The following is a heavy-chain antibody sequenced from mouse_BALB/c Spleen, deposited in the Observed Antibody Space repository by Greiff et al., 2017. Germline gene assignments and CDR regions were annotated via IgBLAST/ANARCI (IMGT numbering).Heavy chain of an antibody. V-gene: IGHV5-12-2*01. CDR2: ISNGGGST. J-gene: IGHJ4*01. CDR3: ARLTGTYYYAMDY. D-gene: IGHD4-1*01. CDR1: GFTFSSYT. Sequence: EVQGVESGGGLVQPGGSLKLSCAASGFTFSSYTMSWVRQTPEKRLEWVAYISNGGGSTYYPDTVKGRFTISRDNAKNTLYLQMSSLKSEDTAMYYCARLTGTYYYAMDYWGQGTSVTVSS.